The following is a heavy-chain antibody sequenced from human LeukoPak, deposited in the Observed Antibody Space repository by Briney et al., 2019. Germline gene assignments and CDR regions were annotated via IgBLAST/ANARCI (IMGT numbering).Heavy chain of an antibody. Sequence: GGSLRLSCAASGFTFSSYAMHWVRQAPGKGLEWVAVISYDGSNKYYADSVKGRFTISRDNSKNTLYLQMNSLRAEETAVYYCARSYCGGGCSYGMDVWGQGTTVTVSS. J-gene: IGHJ6*02. CDR1: GFTFSSYA. CDR3: ARSYCGGGCSYGMDV. V-gene: IGHV3-30-3*01. CDR2: ISYDGSNK. D-gene: IGHD2-21*02.